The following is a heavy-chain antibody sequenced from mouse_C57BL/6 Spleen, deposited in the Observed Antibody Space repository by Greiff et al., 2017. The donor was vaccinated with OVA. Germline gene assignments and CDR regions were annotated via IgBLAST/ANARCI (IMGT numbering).Heavy chain of an antibody. CDR3: TGYDSAMDY. CDR2: IVPEHGDT. Sequence: VQLLQSGAELVRPGASVQLSCTASGFTITDDYMHWVKQTPAQGLEWIGWIVPEHGDTEYTSKFQGKTTITADTSSTTAYLQLSRLTSKDTAVYYGTGYDSAMDYWGQGASVTVSS. J-gene: IGHJ4*01. D-gene: IGHD2-14*01. V-gene: IGHV14-4*01. CDR1: GFTITDDY.